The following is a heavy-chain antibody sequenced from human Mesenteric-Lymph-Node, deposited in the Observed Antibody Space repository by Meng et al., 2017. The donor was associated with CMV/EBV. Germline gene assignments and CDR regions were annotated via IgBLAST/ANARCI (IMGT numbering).Heavy chain of an antibody. CDR2: VFYSGRT. CDR3: ARALYYQFWDNYSTYYFDF. V-gene: IGHV4-39*07. D-gene: IGHD3-3*01. CDR1: SSSYY. J-gene: IGHJ4*02. Sequence: SSSYYWAWLRQSPGKGLEWIGSVFYSGRTSYNPSLKSPVTISVDRSNNQFSLKLTSVTAADSAVYYCARALYYQFWDNYSTYYFDFWGQGTLVTVSS.